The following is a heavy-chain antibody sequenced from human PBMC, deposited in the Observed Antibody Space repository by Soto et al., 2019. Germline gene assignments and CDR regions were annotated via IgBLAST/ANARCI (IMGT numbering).Heavy chain of an antibody. D-gene: IGHD1-1*01. V-gene: IGHV3-43*01. CDR1: GFTFDDYT. J-gene: IGHJ6*02. CDR2: ISWDGGST. CDR3: AKGGGFSLEPLWYYGMDV. Sequence: GGSLRLSCAASGFTFDDYTMHWVRQAPGKGLEWVSLISWDGGSTYYADSVKGRFTISRDNSKNSLYLQMNSLRTEDTALYYCAKGGGFSLEPLWYYGMDVWGQGTTVTVSS.